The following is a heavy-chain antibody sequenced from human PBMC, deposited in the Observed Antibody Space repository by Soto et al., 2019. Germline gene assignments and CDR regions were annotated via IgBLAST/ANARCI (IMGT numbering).Heavy chain of an antibody. J-gene: IGHJ2*01. Sequence: QLQLRESGPGLVKPSETLSLTCTVSGGSISGGVGGLYYWSWIRQPPGKGLEWIGYIYDSGSTYYNPSLKSRVAIPVDTSKNQFSLRLSCVTAADTAVYYCAREVIPLTTDCYFDLWGRGTLVTVSS. CDR2: IYDSGST. CDR1: GGSISGGVGGLYY. V-gene: IGHV4-30-4*01. CDR3: AREVIPLTTDCYFDL. D-gene: IGHD4-17*01.